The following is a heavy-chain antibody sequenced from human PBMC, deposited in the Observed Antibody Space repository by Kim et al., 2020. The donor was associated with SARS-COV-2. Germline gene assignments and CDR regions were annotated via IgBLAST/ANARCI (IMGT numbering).Heavy chain of an antibody. D-gene: IGHD3-3*02. CDR3: TRIPATALAFWDAFDI. J-gene: IGHJ3*02. V-gene: IGHV3-73*01. Sequence: GGSLRLSCAASGFTFSGSPLHWVRQASGKGLEWVGRIRSKANNYATGYAASVKGRFTISRDVSRNTAYLEMNGLKTEDTAVYYCTRIPATALAFWDAFDIWGQGTMVTVSS. CDR2: IRSKANNYAT. CDR1: GFTFSGSP.